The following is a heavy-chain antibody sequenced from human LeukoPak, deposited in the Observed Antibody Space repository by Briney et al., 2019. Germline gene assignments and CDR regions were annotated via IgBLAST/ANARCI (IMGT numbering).Heavy chain of an antibody. Sequence: PSETLSLTCAVYGGSFSGYYWSWIRQPPGKGLEWIGEINHSGSTNYNPSLKSRVTISVDTSKNQFSLKLSSVTAADTAVYYCARGRGYSYGYRGDDYGMDVWGQGTTVTVSS. CDR1: GGSFSGYY. D-gene: IGHD5-18*01. V-gene: IGHV4-34*01. J-gene: IGHJ6*02. CDR3: ARGRGYSYGYRGDDYGMDV. CDR2: INHSGST.